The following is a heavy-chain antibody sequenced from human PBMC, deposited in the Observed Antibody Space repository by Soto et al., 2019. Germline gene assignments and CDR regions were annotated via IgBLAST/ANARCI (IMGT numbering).Heavy chain of an antibody. V-gene: IGHV5-10-1*01. CDR1: GYSFTSYW. Sequence: GESLKISCKGSGYSFTSYWISWVRQMPGKGLEWMGRIDPSDSYTNYSPSFQGHVTISADKSISTAYLQWSSLKASDTAMYYCARGSRPGIAVPGFLQAPWGPGTLVTVSS. CDR2: IDPSDSYT. J-gene: IGHJ5*02. CDR3: ARGSRPGIAVPGFLQAP. D-gene: IGHD6-19*01.